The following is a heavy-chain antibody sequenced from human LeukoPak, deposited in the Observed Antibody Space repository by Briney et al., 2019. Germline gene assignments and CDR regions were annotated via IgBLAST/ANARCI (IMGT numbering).Heavy chain of an antibody. D-gene: IGHD1-26*01. V-gene: IGHV3-11*04. Sequence: PGGSLRLSCAASGFTFSNYYMSWIRQAPGKGLVWVSYISSRSSSKYYADSVKGRFTISRDNAKNSLYLQMSSLRAEDTAIYYCAREGWDLNALDIWGQGTMVTVSS. J-gene: IGHJ3*02. CDR2: ISSRSSSK. CDR1: GFTFSNYY. CDR3: AREGWDLNALDI.